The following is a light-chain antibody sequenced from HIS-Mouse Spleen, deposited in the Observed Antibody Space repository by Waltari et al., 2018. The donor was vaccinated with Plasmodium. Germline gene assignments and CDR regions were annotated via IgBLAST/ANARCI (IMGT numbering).Light chain of an antibody. CDR3: AAWDDSLNGPV. CDR2: SNN. J-gene: IGLJ3*02. Sequence: GQRVTISCSGSSSYIGSNIVNWYQQLPGTATKLQLYSNNPRPSGVPDRFSGSKSGTSASLAISGLQSEDEADYYCAAWDDSLNGPVFGGGTKLTVL. V-gene: IGLV1-44*01. CDR1: SSYIGSNI.